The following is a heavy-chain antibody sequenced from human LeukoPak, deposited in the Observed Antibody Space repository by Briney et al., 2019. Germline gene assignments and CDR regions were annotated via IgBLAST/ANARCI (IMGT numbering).Heavy chain of an antibody. Sequence: PGGSLRLSCAASGFTFSSYGIHWVRQAPGKGLEGVAVIWYDGSNKILADSVKGRFPLSRENSKNTLYLQMNSLRAEDTAVYYCAKDGGYCSGGSCYSGVFVHYWGQGTLVTVSS. CDR3: AKDGGYCSGGSCYSGVFVHY. J-gene: IGHJ4*02. D-gene: IGHD2-15*01. CDR1: GFTFSSYG. CDR2: IWYDGSNK. V-gene: IGHV3-33*06.